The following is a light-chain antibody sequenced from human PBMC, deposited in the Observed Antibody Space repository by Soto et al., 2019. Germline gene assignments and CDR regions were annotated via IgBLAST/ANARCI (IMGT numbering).Light chain of an antibody. CDR3: QHYNNWPPYT. Sequence: EIVMTQSPATLSVSPGEGATLSCRASQRVGSNLAWYQQKPGQAPRLLIYGASTRATGIPARFSGSGFGTEFILTISSLQSEDSAVYYCQHYNNWPPYTFGQGTKLEIK. CDR1: QRVGSN. J-gene: IGKJ2*01. V-gene: IGKV3-15*01. CDR2: GAS.